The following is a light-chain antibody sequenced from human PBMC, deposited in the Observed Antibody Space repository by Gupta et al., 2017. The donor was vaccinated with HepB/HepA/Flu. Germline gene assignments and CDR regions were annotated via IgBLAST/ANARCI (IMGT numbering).Light chain of an antibody. J-gene: IGLJ2*01. CDR3: QSYDSSLSGSRV. Sequence: QSVLXQPPSVSGAXGXXVTISCTGXXSNIGAGYDVHWYQQLPGTAPKLLIYGNSNRPSGVPDRFSGSKSGTSASLAITGLQAEDEADYYCQSYDSSLSGSRVFGGGTKLSVL. V-gene: IGLV1-40*01. CDR1: XSNIGAGYD. CDR2: GNS.